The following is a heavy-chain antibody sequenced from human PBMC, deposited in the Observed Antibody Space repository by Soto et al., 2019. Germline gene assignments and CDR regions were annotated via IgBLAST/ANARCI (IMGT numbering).Heavy chain of an antibody. Sequence: PGGSLRLSCAASGFTFSSYAMNWVRQAPGKGLEWVSTISGSGGNTYYADSVKGRFTISRDKSKNTLYLQMNSLRAEDTAVYYCTKESSAYYDDPGYFHYWGQGTLVNAPQ. D-gene: IGHD3-22*01. CDR2: ISGSGGNT. J-gene: IGHJ4*02. CDR1: GFTFSSYA. CDR3: TKESSAYYDDPGYFHY. V-gene: IGHV3-23*01.